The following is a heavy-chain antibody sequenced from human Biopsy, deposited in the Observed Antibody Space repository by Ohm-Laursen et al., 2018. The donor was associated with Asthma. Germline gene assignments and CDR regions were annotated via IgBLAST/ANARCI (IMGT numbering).Heavy chain of an antibody. Sequence: GSSVTVSCKPSGYTFNSAGITWVRQAPGQGLEWMGWISVYNGNTKVAQKLQDRVTMITDTSTSTAYMELRSLRSDDTAVYFCARAADYSHYYGIDVWGQGTTVTVS. J-gene: IGHJ6*02. V-gene: IGHV1-18*01. CDR2: ISVYNGNT. D-gene: IGHD3-10*01. CDR1: GYTFNSAG. CDR3: ARAADYSHYYGIDV.